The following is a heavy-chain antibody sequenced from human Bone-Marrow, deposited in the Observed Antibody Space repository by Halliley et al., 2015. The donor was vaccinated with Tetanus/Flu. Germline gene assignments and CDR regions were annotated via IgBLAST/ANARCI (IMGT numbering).Heavy chain of an antibody. CDR3: ARRIAVANTGPYFDY. D-gene: IGHD6-19*01. Sequence: QLVQSGAEVKKPGESLKISCKGSGHTFTSYWIVWVRQMPGRGLEWMGIIYPGGSNTRYSPSFQGHVTISADRSITTAYLQWSSLQAADTAVYYCARRIAVANTGPYFDYWGQGTLVTVSS. CDR1: GHTFTSYW. V-gene: IGHV5-51*03. CDR2: IYPGGSNT. J-gene: IGHJ4*02.